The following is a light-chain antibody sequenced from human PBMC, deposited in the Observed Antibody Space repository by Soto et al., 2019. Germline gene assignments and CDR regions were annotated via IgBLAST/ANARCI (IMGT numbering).Light chain of an antibody. CDR1: QGISNY. CDR2: AAS. CDR3: QKYNNAPRT. Sequence: DIQMTQSPSSLSASVGDTVTITCRASQGISNYLAWYQQKPGQVPNLLIYAASTLQSGVPSRFSGSGSGTDFTLTISSRRPEDVATYYCQKYNNAPRTFGQGTQVEI. V-gene: IGKV1-27*01. J-gene: IGKJ1*01.